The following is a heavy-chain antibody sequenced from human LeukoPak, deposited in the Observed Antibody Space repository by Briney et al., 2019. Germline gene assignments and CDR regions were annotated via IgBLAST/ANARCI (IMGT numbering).Heavy chain of an antibody. CDR3: ATPRQLWFGELSSFDY. CDR1: GYTLTELS. Sequence: ASVKVSCKVSGYTLTELSMHWVRQAPGKGLEWMGGFDSEDGETIYAQKFQGRVTMTEDTSTDTAYMELSSLRSEDTAVYYCATPRQLWFGELSSFDYWGQGTLVTVSS. CDR2: FDSEDGET. D-gene: IGHD3-10*01. J-gene: IGHJ4*02. V-gene: IGHV1-24*01.